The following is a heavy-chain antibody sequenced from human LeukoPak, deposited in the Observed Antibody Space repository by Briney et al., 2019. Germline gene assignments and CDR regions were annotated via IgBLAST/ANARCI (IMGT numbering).Heavy chain of an antibody. D-gene: IGHD3-10*01. Sequence: PGGSLRLSFLASGFTFGKYWMPWVRQAPGKELVCISRINNGGSTVYADSVAGRFTISRDNARDTLYLKMNSLRVEDTAVYYCARDYYGSIDLWGQGTPVTVSS. V-gene: IGHV3-74*01. CDR2: INNGGST. CDR1: GFTFGKYW. J-gene: IGHJ1*01. CDR3: ARDYYGSIDL.